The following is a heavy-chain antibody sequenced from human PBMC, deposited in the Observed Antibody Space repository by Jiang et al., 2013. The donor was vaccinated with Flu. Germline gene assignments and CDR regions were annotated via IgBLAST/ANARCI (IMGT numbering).Heavy chain of an antibody. Sequence: SGFTFSSYSMNWVRQAPGKGLEWVSSISSSSSYIYYADSVKGRFTISRDNAKNSLYLQMNSLRAEDTAVYYCARGRIVVVMPFDYWGQGTLVTVSS. V-gene: IGHV3-21*01. CDR1: GFTFSSYS. J-gene: IGHJ4*02. CDR2: ISSSSSYI. CDR3: ARGRIVVVMPFDY. D-gene: IGHD3-22*01.